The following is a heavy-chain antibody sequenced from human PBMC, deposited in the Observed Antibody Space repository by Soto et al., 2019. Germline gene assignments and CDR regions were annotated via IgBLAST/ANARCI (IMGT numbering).Heavy chain of an antibody. V-gene: IGHV4-31*03. CDR3: ARRSTVTHIDY. J-gene: IGHJ4*02. CDR1: GGSISSGGYY. CDR2: IDYSGST. Sequence: SETLSLTCTVSGGSISSGGYYWSWIRQHPGKGLEWIGYIDYSGSTYYNPSLKSRVTISVDTSKNQFSLKLSSVTAADTAVYYCARRSTVTHIDYWGQGTLVTVSS. D-gene: IGHD4-17*01.